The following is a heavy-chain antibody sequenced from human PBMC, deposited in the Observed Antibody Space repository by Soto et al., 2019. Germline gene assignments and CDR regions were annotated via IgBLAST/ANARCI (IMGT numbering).Heavy chain of an antibody. CDR2: IYYSGST. CDR3: ARVSYGPFDY. CDR1: ISSGNYY. J-gene: IGHJ4*02. Sequence: ISSGNYYWSWIRQHPGKGLEWIGYIYYSGSTYYNPSLKSRVTISVDTSKNQFSLKLSSVTAADTAVYYCARVSYGPFDYWGQGTLVTVSS. V-gene: IGHV4-31*02. D-gene: IGHD5-18*01.